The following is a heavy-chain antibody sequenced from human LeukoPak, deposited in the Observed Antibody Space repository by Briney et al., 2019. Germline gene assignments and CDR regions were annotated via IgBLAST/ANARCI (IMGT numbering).Heavy chain of an antibody. Sequence: PSETLSLTCTVSGGSISSYYWSWIRQPPGKGLEWIGYIYYSGSTNYNPSLKSRVTISVDTSKNQFSLRLSSVTAADTAVYYCARHEVVTRLYDAFDIWGQGTMVTVSS. V-gene: IGHV4-59*08. CDR1: GGSISSYY. D-gene: IGHD4-23*01. J-gene: IGHJ3*02. CDR3: ARHEVVTRLYDAFDI. CDR2: IYYSGST.